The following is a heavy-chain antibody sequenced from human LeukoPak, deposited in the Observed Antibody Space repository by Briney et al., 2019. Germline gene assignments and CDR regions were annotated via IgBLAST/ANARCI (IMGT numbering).Heavy chain of an antibody. CDR1: GGTFSSYA. D-gene: IGHD5-24*01. CDR3: ARDALRDGYNYYFDY. J-gene: IGHJ4*02. V-gene: IGHV1-69*13. CDR2: IIPIFGTA. Sequence: SVKVSCTASGGTFSSYAISWVRQAPGQGLEWMGGIIPIFGTANYAQKFQGRVTITADESTSTAYMELSSLRSEDTAVYYCARDALRDGYNYYFDYWGQGTLVTVSS.